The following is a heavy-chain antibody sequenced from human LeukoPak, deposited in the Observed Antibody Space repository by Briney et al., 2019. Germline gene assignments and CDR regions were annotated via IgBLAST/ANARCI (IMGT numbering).Heavy chain of an antibody. CDR3: GREGGARLGGGAFDI. CDR2: IYYSGST. J-gene: IGHJ3*02. V-gene: IGHV4-31*03. CDR1: GGSISGYY. Sequence: SETLSLTCTVSGGSISGYYWSWIRQHPGKGLEWIGYIYYSGSTYYNPSLKSRVTISVDTSKNQFSLKLSSVTVADTAVYYCGREGGARLGGGAFDIWGQGTMVTVSS. D-gene: IGHD3-16*01.